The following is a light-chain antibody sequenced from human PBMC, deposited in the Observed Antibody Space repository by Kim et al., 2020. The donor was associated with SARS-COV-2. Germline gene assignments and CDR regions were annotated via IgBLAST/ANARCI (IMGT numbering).Light chain of an antibody. CDR2: GAF. Sequence: IESTQSTGSLSLCPGERVTRSCRASLSVYSSYDDWYQQKPGQAPRLLIYGAFTRVTGVPDRFRGSGSGTDFTLTISRLEPEDFAVYHCQQYGDSPWTFGQGTKVDIK. V-gene: IGKV3-20*01. CDR3: QQYGDSPWT. CDR1: LSVYSSY. J-gene: IGKJ1*01.